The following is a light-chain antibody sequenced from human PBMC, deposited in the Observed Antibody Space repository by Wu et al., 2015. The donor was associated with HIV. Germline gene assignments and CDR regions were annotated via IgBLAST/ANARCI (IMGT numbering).Light chain of an antibody. CDR3: QQYGSSPYS. J-gene: IGKJ2*03. CDR1: QSVSSSS. V-gene: IGKV3-20*01. CDR2: GAS. Sequence: EIVLTQSPGTLSLSPGERATLSCRASQSVSSSSLAWYQQKPGQAPRLLIYGASSRATGIPDRFGGSGSGTDFTLTISRLEPEDFAVYSCQQYGSSPYSFDQGTKLEIK.